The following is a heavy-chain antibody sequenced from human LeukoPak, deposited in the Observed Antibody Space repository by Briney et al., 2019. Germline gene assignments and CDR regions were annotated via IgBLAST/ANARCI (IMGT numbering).Heavy chain of an antibody. V-gene: IGHV3-53*01. Sequence: GGSLRLSCAASGFTFRSYEMNWVRQAPGKGLEWVSVIYSGDNTYYADSVKGRFTISRDNSKNMLYLQMNSLRAEDTAVYYCARDPSGSYRYFDYWGQGTLVTVSS. CDR2: IYSGDNT. CDR1: GFTFRSYE. CDR3: ARDPSGSYRYFDY. D-gene: IGHD1-26*01. J-gene: IGHJ4*02.